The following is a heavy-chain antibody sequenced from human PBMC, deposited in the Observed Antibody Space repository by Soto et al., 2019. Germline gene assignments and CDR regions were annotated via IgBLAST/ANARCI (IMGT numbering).Heavy chain of an antibody. Sequence: QVQLVQSGAEVKKPGASVKVSCEASGYTFSSYGISWMRQAPGQGLEWMGWISPNNGNTNYAQKFQGRVTMTTDTSTSTAHMELRSLRSDDTAVYYCARTGILTGVSCFDYWGQGTLVTVSS. CDR3: ARTGILTGVSCFDY. CDR2: ISPNNGNT. V-gene: IGHV1-18*01. J-gene: IGHJ4*02. CDR1: GYTFSSYG. D-gene: IGHD3-9*01.